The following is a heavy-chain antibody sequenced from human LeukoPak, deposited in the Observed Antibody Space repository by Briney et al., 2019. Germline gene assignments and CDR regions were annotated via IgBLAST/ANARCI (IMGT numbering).Heavy chain of an antibody. CDR3: ARESGRMVRGVGAKVNWFDP. CDR1: GGSISSYY. CDR2: IYYTGST. J-gene: IGHJ5*02. V-gene: IGHV4-59*12. D-gene: IGHD3-10*01. Sequence: PSETLSLTCTVSGGSISSYYWSWIRQPPGKGLEWIGYIYYTGSTNHNPSLKSRVTISVDTSKNQFSLKLSSVTAADTAVYYCARESGRMVRGVGAKVNWFDPWGQGTLVTVSS.